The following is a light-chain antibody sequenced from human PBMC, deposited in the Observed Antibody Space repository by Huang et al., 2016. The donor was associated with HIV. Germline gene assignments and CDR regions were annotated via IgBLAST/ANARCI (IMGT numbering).Light chain of an antibody. Sequence: DIQMTQSPSFLSASVGDRVTITCRASQSIDTFLNWYQHKPGRAPRLLIYATFSLQSEVPSRFTGGGSGTHFTLTINNLQPEDFATYYCQQSHTGPRTFGQGTKLEIK. CDR2: ATF. CDR3: QQSHTGPRT. J-gene: IGKJ2*01. CDR1: QSIDTF. V-gene: IGKV1-39*01.